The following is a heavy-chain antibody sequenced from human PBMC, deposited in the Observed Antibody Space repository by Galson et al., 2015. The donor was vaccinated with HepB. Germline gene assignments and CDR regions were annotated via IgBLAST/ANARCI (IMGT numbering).Heavy chain of an antibody. CDR3: VQGGYYDSRPEGFDY. Sequence: SLRLSCAASGLLLRRYAMHWVRQAPGKGLEHVSIISTNGDETYYADSVKGRFTISRDNSKDTLYLQMSSLRAEDTAVYYCVQGGYYDSRPEGFDYWGQGTLVTVSS. V-gene: IGHV3-64D*06. CDR2: ISTNGDET. CDR1: GLLLRRYA. J-gene: IGHJ4*02. D-gene: IGHD3-10*01.